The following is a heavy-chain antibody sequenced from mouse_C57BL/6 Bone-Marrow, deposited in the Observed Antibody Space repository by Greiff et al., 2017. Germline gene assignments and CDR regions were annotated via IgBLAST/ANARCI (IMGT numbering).Heavy chain of an antibody. J-gene: IGHJ3*01. Sequence: EVKLVESGGGLVKPGGSLKLSCAASGFTFSDYGMHWVRPAPEKGLEWVAYISSGSSTIYYAVTVKGRFTISRDNAKNTLFLQMTSLRSEDTAMYYGGTRDYNYEGAWFDYWGQGTLVTVS. CDR3: GTRDYNYEGAWFDY. CDR1: GFTFSDYG. V-gene: IGHV5-17*01. CDR2: ISSGSSTI. D-gene: IGHD2-12*01.